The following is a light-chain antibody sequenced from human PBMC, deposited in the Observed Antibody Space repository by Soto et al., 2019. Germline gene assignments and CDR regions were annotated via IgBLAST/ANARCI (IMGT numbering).Light chain of an antibody. J-gene: IGKJ2*01. V-gene: IGKV3-11*01. Sequence: EVVLTQSPATLSLSPGERATLSCRSSQSISGLAWYQQKPGQAPRLLIYDTSNRATDIPARFSGSGSGTDFTLTISSLEPEDFAVYYCQQRGAFGQGTKVEIK. CDR1: QSISG. CDR2: DTS. CDR3: QQRGA.